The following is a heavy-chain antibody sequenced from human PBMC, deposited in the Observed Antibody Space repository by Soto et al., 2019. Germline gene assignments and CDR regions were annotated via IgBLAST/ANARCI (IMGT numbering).Heavy chain of an antibody. CDR3: ARMVGYDSSGNYGMDV. V-gene: IGHV1-46*01. CDR2: INPSGGST. D-gene: IGHD3-22*01. J-gene: IGHJ6*02. Sequence: GASVKGSCKASGYTFTSYYMHWVRQAPGQGLEWMGIINPSGGSTSYAQKFQGRVTMTRDTSTSTVYMELSSLRSEDTAVYYCARMVGYDSSGNYGMDVWGQGTTVTVSS. CDR1: GYTFTSYY.